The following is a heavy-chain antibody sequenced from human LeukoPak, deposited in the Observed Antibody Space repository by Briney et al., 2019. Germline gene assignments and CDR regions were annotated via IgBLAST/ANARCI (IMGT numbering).Heavy chain of an antibody. CDR1: GFTFSSYA. CDR2: ISASGGNT. D-gene: IGHD6-19*01. CDR3: AKDSTGVAAADY. J-gene: IGHJ4*02. Sequence: GGSLRLSCAASGFTFSSYAMTWVRQAPGQGLEWVSAISASGGNTYYADSVKGRFTISRDNSKYTLYLQINSLRAEDTAVYYCAKDSTGVAAADYWGQGTLVTVSS. V-gene: IGHV3-23*01.